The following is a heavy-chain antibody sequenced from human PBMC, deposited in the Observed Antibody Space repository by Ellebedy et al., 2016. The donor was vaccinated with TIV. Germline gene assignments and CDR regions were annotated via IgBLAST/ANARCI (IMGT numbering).Heavy chain of an antibody. Sequence: GGSLRLXXAASGFTFSSYSMNWVRQAPGKGLEWVSSISSSSSYIYYADSVKGRFTISRDNAKNSLYLQMNSLRAEDKAVYYCARDLGPWRDYYYYGMDVWGQGTTVTVSS. CDR1: GFTFSSYS. CDR2: ISSSSSYI. CDR3: ARDLGPWRDYYYYGMDV. D-gene: IGHD3-16*01. V-gene: IGHV3-21*01. J-gene: IGHJ6*02.